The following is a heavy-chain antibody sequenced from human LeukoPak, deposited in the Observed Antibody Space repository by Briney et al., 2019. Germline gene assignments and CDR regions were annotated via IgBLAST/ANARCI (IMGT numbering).Heavy chain of an antibody. Sequence: GGSLRLSCAAXGXXXGXXXXXXXXXAXXXXLXXVXXXXXXXXXIXYXDXXXGRXTISXDXAKDSLYLQMSSLRAEDTAVYYXARDQSYGDYRGVDHFDYWGQGTLVTVSS. D-gene: IGHD4-17*01. CDR2: XXXXXXXI. V-gene: IGHV3-21*01. J-gene: IGHJ4*02. CDR1: GXXXGXXX. CDR3: ARDQSYGDYRGVDHFDY.